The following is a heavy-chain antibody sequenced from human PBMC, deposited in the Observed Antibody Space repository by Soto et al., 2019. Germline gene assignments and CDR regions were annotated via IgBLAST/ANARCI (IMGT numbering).Heavy chain of an antibody. CDR1: GYTFTNYG. J-gene: IGHJ4*02. CDR3: ARGLIYDSSGYYSDY. V-gene: IGHV1-18*01. D-gene: IGHD3-22*01. CDR2: INVYNGST. Sequence: ASVKVSCKASGYTFTNYGISWVRQAPGQGLEWMGWINVYNGSTRYAQKLQGRVTMTRDTSTSTVYMELSSLRSEDTAVYYCARGLIYDSSGYYSDYWRQGTLVTVSS.